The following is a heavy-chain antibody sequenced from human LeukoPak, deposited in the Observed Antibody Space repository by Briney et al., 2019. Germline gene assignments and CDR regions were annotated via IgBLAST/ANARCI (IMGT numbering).Heavy chain of an antibody. CDR3: ARGGWYRDFGY. V-gene: IGHV4-34*01. CDR1: GGSFSGYY. D-gene: IGHD6-19*01. J-gene: IGHJ4*02. CDR2: INHSGSA. Sequence: SETLSLTCAVYGGSFSGYYWSWIRQPPGKGLEWIGEINHSGSANYNPSLKSRVTISVDTSKNQFSLKLSSVTAADTAVYYCARGGWYRDFGYWGQGTLVTVSS.